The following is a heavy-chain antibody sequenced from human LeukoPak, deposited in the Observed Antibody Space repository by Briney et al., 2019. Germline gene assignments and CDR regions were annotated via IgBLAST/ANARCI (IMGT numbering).Heavy chain of an antibody. CDR2: VYTSEDA. CDR1: GGSISSYY. D-gene: IGHD2-21*02. V-gene: IGHV4-4*07. CDR3: ARYGDPNYYFDY. J-gene: IGHJ4*02. Sequence: SETLSLTCTVSGGSISSYYWSWIRQPAGKGLEWIGRVYTSEDAKYNPSLESRVSMSLDTSKNQFSLKLISVTAADTAVYYCARYGDPNYYFDYWGQGTLVTVSS.